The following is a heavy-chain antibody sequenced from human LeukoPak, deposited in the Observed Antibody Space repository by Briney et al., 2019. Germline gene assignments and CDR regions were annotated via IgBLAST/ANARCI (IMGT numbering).Heavy chain of an antibody. CDR2: TPYDEIHK. J-gene: IGHJ4*02. V-gene: IGHV3-30-3*01. D-gene: IGHD3-10*01. CDR3: ARDLFGSIDY. CDR1: GFTFSTSA. Sequence: GGSLRLSCVASGFTFSTSAMHWVRQAPGEGLEWVAVTPYDEIHKFYAESVKGRFTTSRDNSKNTLYLQMNSLRPEDTAVYYCARDLFGSIDYWGQGILVTVSS.